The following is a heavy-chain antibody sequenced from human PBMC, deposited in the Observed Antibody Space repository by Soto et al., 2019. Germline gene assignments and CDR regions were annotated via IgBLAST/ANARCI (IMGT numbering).Heavy chain of an antibody. CDR2: IIPILGIA. V-gene: IGHV1-69*02. J-gene: IGHJ5*02. Sequence: QVQLVQSGAEVKKPGSSVKVSCKASGGTFSSYTISWVRQAPGQGLEWMGRIIPILGIANYAQKFQGRVTITADKSTSTAYMELSRLRSEDTAVYYCVRVTGFSPLGWFDPWGQGTLVTVSS. D-gene: IGHD1-20*01. CDR3: VRVTGFSPLGWFDP. CDR1: GGTFSSYT.